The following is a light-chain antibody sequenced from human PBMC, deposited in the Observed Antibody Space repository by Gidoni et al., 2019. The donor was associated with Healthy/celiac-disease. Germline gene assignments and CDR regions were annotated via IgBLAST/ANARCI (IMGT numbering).Light chain of an antibody. CDR2: GTS. CDR1: QSINNDY. V-gene: IGKV3-20*01. J-gene: IGKJ2*01. Sequence: EIFLTQSPGTLSLSPGERATLSCRASQSINNDYLVWYQHRPGQPPRLLIYGTSNRATGISDRVSGSGSGTDFTLTISRLEPDDSAVYYCQHFHNSPFTFGQXTYLEI. CDR3: QHFHNSPFT.